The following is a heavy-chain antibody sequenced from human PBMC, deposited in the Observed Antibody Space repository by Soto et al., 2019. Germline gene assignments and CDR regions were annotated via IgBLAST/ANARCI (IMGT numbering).Heavy chain of an antibody. CDR2: INHSGST. V-gene: IGHV4-34*01. CDR3: ARSHDYGDYVHYYYYMDV. Sequence: PEETLSLTCAVYGGSFSGYYWSWIRQPPGEGLEWIGEINHSGSTNYNPSLKSRVTISVDTSKNQFSLKLSSVTAADTAVYYCARSHDYGDYVHYYYYMDVWGKGTTVTVS. J-gene: IGHJ6*03. CDR1: GGSFSGYY. D-gene: IGHD4-17*01.